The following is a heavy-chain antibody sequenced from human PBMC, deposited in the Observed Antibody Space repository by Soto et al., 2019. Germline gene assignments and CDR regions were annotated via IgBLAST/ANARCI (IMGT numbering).Heavy chain of an antibody. CDR1: GFTFSSYA. V-gene: IGHV3-30-3*01. J-gene: IGHJ6*02. Sequence: GGSLRLSCAASGFTFSSYAMHWVRQAPGKGLEWVAVISYDGSNKYYADSVKGRFTISRDNSKNTLYLQMNSLRAEDTAVYYCARAKLGYSGSGGYYYYYGMDVWGQGTTVTVSS. CDR2: ISYDGSNK. CDR3: ARAKLGYSGSGGYYYYYGMDV. D-gene: IGHD5-12*01.